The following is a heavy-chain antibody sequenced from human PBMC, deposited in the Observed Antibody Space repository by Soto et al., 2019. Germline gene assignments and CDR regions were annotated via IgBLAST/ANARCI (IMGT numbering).Heavy chain of an antibody. D-gene: IGHD3-10*01. CDR3: VRGGHGSGSYLGSS. CDR2: IRQDGGAQ. CDR1: GFTFTTYW. Sequence: GGSLRLSCVASGFTFTTYWMSWVRQAPGKGLQWVANIRQDGGAQYYVDSVKGRFTISRDNAKNSVYLQMESLRVEDTAVYYCVRGGHGSGSYLGSSWGQGILVTVSS. J-gene: IGHJ5*02. V-gene: IGHV3-7*03.